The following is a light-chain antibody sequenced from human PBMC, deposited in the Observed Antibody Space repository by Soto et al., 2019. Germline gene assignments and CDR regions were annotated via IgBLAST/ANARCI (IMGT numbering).Light chain of an antibody. J-gene: IGKJ1*01. V-gene: IGKV3-15*01. Sequence: EIVMTQSPATLSVSPGERATLSCRASQSVNSNLAWYQQKPGQAPRLLIYGASTRATGVQARFSGSGSGTEFTLTISSLQSEDFAVYYCQQYSNWPPWTFGQGTKVEIK. CDR2: GAS. CDR3: QQYSNWPPWT. CDR1: QSVNSN.